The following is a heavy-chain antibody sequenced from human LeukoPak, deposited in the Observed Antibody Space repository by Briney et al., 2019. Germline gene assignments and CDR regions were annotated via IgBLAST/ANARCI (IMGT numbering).Heavy chain of an antibody. J-gene: IGHJ6*02. CDR3: ARSRGCSSTIACYYYYCGMDV. V-gene: IGHV4-34*01. CDR1: GGSFSGYY. D-gene: IGHD2-2*01. CDR2: INHSGST. Sequence: SETLSLTCAVYGGSFSGYYWSWIRQPPGKGLEWIGEINHSGSTNYNPSLKSRVTISVDTSKNQFSLKLSSVTAADTAVYYCARSRGCSSTIACYYYYCGMDVWGQGTTVTVSS.